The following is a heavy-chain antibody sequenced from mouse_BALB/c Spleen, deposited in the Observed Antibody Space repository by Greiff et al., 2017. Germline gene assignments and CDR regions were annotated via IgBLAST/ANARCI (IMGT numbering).Heavy chain of an antibody. CDR2: ISSGGST. CDR1: GFTFSSYA. D-gene: IGHD1-1*01. V-gene: IGHV5-6-5*01. J-gene: IGHJ2*01. CDR3: AREGFITTVVAPFDY. Sequence: EVKVVESGGGLVKPGGSLKLSCAASGFTFSSYAMSWVRQTPEKRLEWVASISSGGSTYYPDSVKGRFTISRDNARNILYLQMSSLRSEDTAMYYCAREGFITTVVAPFDYWGQGTTLTVSS.